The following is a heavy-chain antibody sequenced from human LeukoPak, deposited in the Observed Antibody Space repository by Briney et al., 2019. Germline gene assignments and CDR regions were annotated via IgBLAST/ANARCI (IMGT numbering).Heavy chain of an antibody. CDR2: IYYSGST. Sequence: PSETLSLTCTVSGGSISSGGYYWSWIRQHPGKGLEWIGYIYYSGSTYYNPSLKSRVTISVDTSKNQFSLKLSSVTAADTAVYYCARHGMAAFDIWGQGTMVTVSS. V-gene: IGHV4-31*03. CDR1: GGSISSGGYY. CDR3: ARHGMAAFDI. D-gene: IGHD1-14*01. J-gene: IGHJ3*02.